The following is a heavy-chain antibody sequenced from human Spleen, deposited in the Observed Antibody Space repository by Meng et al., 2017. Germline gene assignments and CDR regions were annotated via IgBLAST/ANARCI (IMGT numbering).Heavy chain of an antibody. V-gene: IGHV3-30*04. CDR3: AGSGSGSGGY. Sequence: GESLKISCAASGFTFNIYAMHWVRQAPGKGLQWVSVMSYDETRQHYADSVKGRFTISRDNAKNSLYLQMNSLRAEDTAVYYCAGSGSGSGGYWGQGTLVTVSS. CDR1: GFTFNIYA. J-gene: IGHJ4*02. CDR2: MSYDETRQ. D-gene: IGHD3-10*01.